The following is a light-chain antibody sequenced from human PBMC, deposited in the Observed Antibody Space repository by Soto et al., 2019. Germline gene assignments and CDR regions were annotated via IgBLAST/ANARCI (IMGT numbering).Light chain of an antibody. CDR3: QQYVTSPPT. Sequence: EFVLTQSPGTLSLSPGERATLSCRASQSVSSNFLAWYQQKPGQAPRLLMYGAFNRATGIPDRFSGSGSGTDFTLTISRLEPEDFVVYYCQQYVTSPPTFGQGTKVEIK. CDR2: GAF. CDR1: QSVSSNF. J-gene: IGKJ1*01. V-gene: IGKV3-20*01.